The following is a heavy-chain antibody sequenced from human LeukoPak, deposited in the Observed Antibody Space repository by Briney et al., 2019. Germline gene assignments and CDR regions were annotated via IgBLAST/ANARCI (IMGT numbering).Heavy chain of an antibody. J-gene: IGHJ4*02. Sequence: GGSLRLSCAASGFTFSSYGMHWVRQAPGKGLEWAAFIRYDGSNKYYSDSVKGRFTISRDNSKNILYLQMNSLRAADTAVYYCAKDPTHYRVWDDYDSTVLSYWGQGTLVTVSS. CDR1: GFTFSSYG. CDR2: IRYDGSNK. CDR3: AKDPTHYRVWDDYDSTVLSY. V-gene: IGHV3-30*02. D-gene: IGHD3-22*01.